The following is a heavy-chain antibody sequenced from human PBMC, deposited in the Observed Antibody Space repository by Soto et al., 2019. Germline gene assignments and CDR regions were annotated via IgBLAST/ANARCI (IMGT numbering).Heavy chain of an antibody. CDR1: GGTFSSYA. Sequence: ASVKVSCKASGGTFSSYAISWVRQAPGQGLEWMGGIIPIFGTANYAQKFQGRVTITADESTSTAYMELSSLRSEDTAVYYCARGYSSSWYSAFDIWGQGTMVTVSS. V-gene: IGHV1-69*13. CDR2: IIPIFGTA. J-gene: IGHJ3*02. D-gene: IGHD6-13*01. CDR3: ARGYSSSWYSAFDI.